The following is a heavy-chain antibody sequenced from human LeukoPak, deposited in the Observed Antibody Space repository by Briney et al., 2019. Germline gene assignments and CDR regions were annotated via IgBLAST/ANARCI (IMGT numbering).Heavy chain of an antibody. J-gene: IGHJ5*02. V-gene: IGHV3-23*01. CDR1: GFTFSSYA. CDR2: ISGSGGST. CDR3: AKDLMGIAAAGTSPSPWFDP. D-gene: IGHD6-13*01. Sequence: PGGSLRLSCAASGFTFSSYAMSWVRQAPGKGLEWVSAISGSGGSTYYADSVKGRFTLSRDNSKNTLYLQMNSLRAEDTAVYYCAKDLMGIAAAGTSPSPWFDPWGQGTLVTVSS.